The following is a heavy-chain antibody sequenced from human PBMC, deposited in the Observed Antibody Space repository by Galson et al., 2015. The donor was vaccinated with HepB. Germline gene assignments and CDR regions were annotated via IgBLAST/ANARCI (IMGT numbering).Heavy chain of an antibody. Sequence: SLRLSCAASGFTFSSYSMNWVRQAPGKGLEWVSYISSSSSTIYYADSVKGRFTISRDNAKNSLYLQMNSLRAEDTAVYYCARATNYDFWSGYHRGSNYYYMDVWGKGTTVTVSS. D-gene: IGHD3-3*01. CDR2: ISSSSSTI. CDR1: GFTFSSYS. J-gene: IGHJ6*03. V-gene: IGHV3-48*01. CDR3: ARATNYDFWSGYHRGSNYYYMDV.